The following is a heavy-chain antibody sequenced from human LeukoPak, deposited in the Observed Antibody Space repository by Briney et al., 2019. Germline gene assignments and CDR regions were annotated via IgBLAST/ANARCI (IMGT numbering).Heavy chain of an antibody. D-gene: IGHD1-26*01. J-gene: IGHJ4*02. V-gene: IGHV1-2*02. CDR1: GYTFTGYY. Sequence: ASVKVSCKASGYTFTGYYIHWVRQAPGQGLEWMGWLNPDTGDTNYAQKFQGRATMTRDTSISTAYMDLSRLRSDDTAVYYCARGGYRYSGSYPFDYWGQGTLVTVSS. CDR2: LNPDTGDT. CDR3: ARGGYRYSGSYPFDY.